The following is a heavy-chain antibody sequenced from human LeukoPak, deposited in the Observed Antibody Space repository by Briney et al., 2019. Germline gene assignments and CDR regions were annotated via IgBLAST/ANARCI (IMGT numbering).Heavy chain of an antibody. CDR2: INHSGST. D-gene: IGHD1-26*01. CDR3: ARVSGSYFPNYFDY. CDR1: GGSFSGYY. V-gene: IGHV4-34*01. J-gene: IGHJ4*02. Sequence: NPSETLSLTCAVYGGSFSGYYWSWIRQPPGKGLEWLGEINHSGSTNYNPSLKSRVTISVDTSKNQFSLKLSSVTAADTAVYYCARVSGSYFPNYFDYWGQGTLVTVSS.